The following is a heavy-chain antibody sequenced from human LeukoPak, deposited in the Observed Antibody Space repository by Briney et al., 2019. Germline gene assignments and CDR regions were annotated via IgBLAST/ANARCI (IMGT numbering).Heavy chain of an antibody. D-gene: IGHD3-22*01. Sequence: SVKVSCKASGGTFSSYAISWVRQAPGQGREWMGGIIPIFGTANYAQKFQGRVTITTDESTSTAYMELSSLRSEDTAVYYCARDLRSYDSSGTLGHWGQGTLVTVSS. V-gene: IGHV1-69*05. CDR1: GGTFSSYA. J-gene: IGHJ4*02. CDR3: ARDLRSYDSSGTLGH. CDR2: IIPIFGTA.